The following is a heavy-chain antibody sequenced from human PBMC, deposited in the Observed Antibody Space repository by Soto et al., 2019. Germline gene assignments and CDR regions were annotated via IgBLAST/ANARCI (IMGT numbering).Heavy chain of an antibody. Sequence: SETLSLTCTVSGGSISSGGYYWSWIRQHPGKGLEWIGYIYYSGSTYYNPSLKSRVTISVDTSKNQFSLKLSSVTAADTAVYYCAREPRYNWNDYNYWGQGTLVTVSS. CDR1: GGSISSGGYY. CDR3: AREPRYNWNDYNY. CDR2: IYYSGST. J-gene: IGHJ4*02. D-gene: IGHD1-20*01. V-gene: IGHV4-31*03.